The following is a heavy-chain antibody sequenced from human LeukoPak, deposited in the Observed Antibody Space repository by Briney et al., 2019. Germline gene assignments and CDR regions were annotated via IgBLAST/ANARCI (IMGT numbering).Heavy chain of an antibody. CDR1: GFTFNDYW. CDR3: ARPKNRENYWRAFDI. V-gene: IGHV3-7*03. CDR2: IKQDGNEK. Sequence: GGSLRLSCVASGFTFNDYWMTWVRQAPGTGLEWVANIKQDGNEKYYVDSVKGRFTISRDNAKNSLHLQMDNLRAEDTAVYYCARPKNRENYWRAFDIWGQGTMVTVSS. D-gene: IGHD1-7*01. J-gene: IGHJ3*02.